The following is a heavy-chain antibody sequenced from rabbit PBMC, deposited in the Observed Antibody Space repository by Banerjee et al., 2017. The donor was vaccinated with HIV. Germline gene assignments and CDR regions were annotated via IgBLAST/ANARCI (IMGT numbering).Heavy chain of an antibody. CDR3: ARDRGDWGYYFTL. CDR1: GFTLSSSYW. J-gene: IGHJ4*01. V-gene: IGHV1S45*01. D-gene: IGHD4-1*01. CDR2: INTNSGNT. Sequence: QEQLEESGGDLVKPGASLTLTCKASGFTLSSSYWIYWVRQAPGKGLEWIACINTNSGNTVYASWAKGRFTISKTSSTTVALHMTSLTAADTATYFCARDRGDWGYYFTLWGPGTLVTVS.